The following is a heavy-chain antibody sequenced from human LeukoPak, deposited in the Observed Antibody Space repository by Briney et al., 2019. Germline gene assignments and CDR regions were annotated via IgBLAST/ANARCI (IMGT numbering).Heavy chain of an antibody. J-gene: IGHJ6*02. CDR3: ARNFYGPYYYYGMDV. CDR2: IKKDGSEK. V-gene: IGHV3-7*05. CDR1: GFTFSSYW. D-gene: IGHD4-17*01. Sequence: GGSLRLSCAASGFTFSSYWMSWVRQALGKGLEWVANIKKDGSEKYYVDSVKGRFTISRDNAKNSLRLQMNSLRAEDTAVYYCARNFYGPYYYYGMDVWGQGTTVTVSS.